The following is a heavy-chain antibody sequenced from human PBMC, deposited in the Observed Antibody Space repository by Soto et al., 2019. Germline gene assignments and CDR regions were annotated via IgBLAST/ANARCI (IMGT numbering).Heavy chain of an antibody. J-gene: IGHJ6*02. CDR3: ARGFVRDGYPGGYYYGMDV. CDR1: GGTFSSYA. D-gene: IGHD5-12*01. V-gene: IGHV1-69*13. CDR2: IIPIFGTA. Sequence: SVKVSCKASGGTFSSYAISWVRQAPGQGLEWMGGIIPIFGTANYAQKFQGRVTITADESTSTAYMELSSLRSEDTAVYYCARGFVRDGYPGGYYYGMDVWGQGTTVTASS.